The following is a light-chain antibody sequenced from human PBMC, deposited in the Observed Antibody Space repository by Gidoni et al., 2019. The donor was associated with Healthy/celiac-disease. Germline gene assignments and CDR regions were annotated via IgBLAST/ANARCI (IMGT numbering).Light chain of an antibody. Sequence: NFMLTQPHSVSESPGKTVTISCTGSSGSISSNYAQWYQQRPGSAPTTVIYEDNQRPSGVPDRFSGSIDSSSNSASLTISGLKTEDEADYYCQSYGSFGVFGGGTKLTVL. CDR2: EDN. J-gene: IGLJ3*02. V-gene: IGLV6-57*02. CDR3: QSYGSFGV. CDR1: SGSISSNY.